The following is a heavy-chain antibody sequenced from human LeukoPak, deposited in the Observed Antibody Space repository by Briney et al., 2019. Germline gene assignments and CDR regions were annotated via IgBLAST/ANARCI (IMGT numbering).Heavy chain of an antibody. CDR2: INHSGST. CDR1: GGSFSGYY. J-gene: IGHJ4*02. Sequence: PSETLSLTCAVYGGSFSGYYWSWIRQPPGKGLEWIGEINHSGSTNYNPSLKSRVTISVDTSKNQFSLKLSSVTAADTAVNYCARGLYSSGWYATLGYFDYWGQGTLVTVSS. D-gene: IGHD6-19*01. CDR3: ARGLYSSGWYATLGYFDY. V-gene: IGHV4-34*01.